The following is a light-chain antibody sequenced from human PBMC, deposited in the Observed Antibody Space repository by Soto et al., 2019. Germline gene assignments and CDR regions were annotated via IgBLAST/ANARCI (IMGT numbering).Light chain of an antibody. CDR2: GVT. J-gene: IGLJ1*01. CDR3: SSYTTTTLEV. V-gene: IGLV2-14*01. CDR1: KNDVGLYDY. Sequence: QSALTQPASVSGFPGQSITISCTGTKNDVGLYDYVSWYQQHPGEAPKLIIYGVTNRPSGVSNRFSGSKSGNTASLTISGLQAEDEADYFCSSYTTTTLEVFGTGTKVTVL.